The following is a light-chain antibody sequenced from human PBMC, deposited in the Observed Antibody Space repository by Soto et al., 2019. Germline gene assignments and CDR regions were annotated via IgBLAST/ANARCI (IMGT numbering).Light chain of an antibody. Sequence: EIVLTQSPATLSLSPGETAILSCRASQSVSNHLAWYQHKPGQAPRLLIYDALNRATGIPARFSGSGSGTDFTLTISRLEPEDFAVYYCQQRSNWRATFGQGTRLEI. V-gene: IGKV3-11*01. CDR1: QSVSNH. CDR2: DAL. CDR3: QQRSNWRAT. J-gene: IGKJ5*01.